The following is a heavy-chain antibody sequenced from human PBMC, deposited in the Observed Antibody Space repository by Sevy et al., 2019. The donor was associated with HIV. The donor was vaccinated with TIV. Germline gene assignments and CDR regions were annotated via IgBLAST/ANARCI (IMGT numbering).Heavy chain of an antibody. CDR3: ARVATEYTSSSVWFDP. CDR1: GGSISSGNYD. V-gene: IGHV4-30-4*01. J-gene: IGHJ5*02. D-gene: IGHD6-6*01. CDR2: ISYTGNT. Sequence: SETLSLTCTVSGGSISSGNYDWHWIRQPPGKGLEWIGYISYTGNTYYNPSLKSPVTISVDTSNNQFSLRLTSVTAADTAVYYCARVATEYTSSSVWFDPWGQGTLVTVS.